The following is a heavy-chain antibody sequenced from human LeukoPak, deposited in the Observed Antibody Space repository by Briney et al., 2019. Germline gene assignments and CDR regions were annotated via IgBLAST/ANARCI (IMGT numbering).Heavy chain of an antibody. Sequence: GGSLRLSCAASGFTVSSNYMSWVRQAPGKGLEWVSVIYSGGSTYYADSVKGRFTISRDNSKNTLYLQMNSLGAEDTAVYYCAREKPPYYEILTGYYKPPAGMDVWGQGTTVTVSS. D-gene: IGHD3-9*01. J-gene: IGHJ6*02. CDR2: IYSGGST. CDR1: GFTVSSNY. V-gene: IGHV3-66*01. CDR3: AREKPPYYEILTGYYKPPAGMDV.